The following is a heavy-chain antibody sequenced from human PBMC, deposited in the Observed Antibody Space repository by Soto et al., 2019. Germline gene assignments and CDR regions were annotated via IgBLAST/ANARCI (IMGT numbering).Heavy chain of an antibody. V-gene: IGHV4-61*01. CDR2: IYYSGST. CDR1: GGSVSSGSYY. CDR3: ARCNYDYVWGSYRYPHYFDY. Sequence: PSETLSLTCTVSGGSVSSGSYYWSWIRQPPGKGLEWIGYIYYSGSTNYNPSLKSRVTISVDTSKNQFSLKLSSVTAADTAVYYCARCNYDYVWGSYRYPHYFDYWGQGTLVTVYS. J-gene: IGHJ4*02. D-gene: IGHD3-16*02.